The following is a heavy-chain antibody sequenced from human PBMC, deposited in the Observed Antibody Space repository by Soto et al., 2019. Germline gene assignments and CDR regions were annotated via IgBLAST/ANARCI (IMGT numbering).Heavy chain of an antibody. V-gene: IGHV3-48*01. CDR2: ISSSSSTI. J-gene: IGHJ4*02. CDR3: ARDNPSGYGDC. Sequence: EVQLVASGGGLVQPGGSLRLSCAASGFTFSSHSMNWVRQAPGKGREWVSYISSSSSTIYYADSVKGRFTISRDNAKNSLSLRMNSLRAADTAVYYCARDNPSGYGDCWGQGTLVTVSS. CDR1: GFTFSSHS. D-gene: IGHD5-12*01.